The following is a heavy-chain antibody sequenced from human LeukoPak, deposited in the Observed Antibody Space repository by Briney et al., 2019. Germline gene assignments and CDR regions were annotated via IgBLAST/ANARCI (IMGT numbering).Heavy chain of an antibody. J-gene: IGHJ3*02. Sequence: GESLKISCKGSGYSFTTYWIGWVRQMPGKGLEWMGIFYPGDSDTRYSPSFQGQVTISADKSIRTAYLQWSSLKASDTAMYYCARHPSGAAAATGAFDIWGQGTMVTVSS. D-gene: IGHD6-13*01. CDR1: GYSFTTYW. V-gene: IGHV5-51*01. CDR3: ARHPSGAAAATGAFDI. CDR2: FYPGDSDT.